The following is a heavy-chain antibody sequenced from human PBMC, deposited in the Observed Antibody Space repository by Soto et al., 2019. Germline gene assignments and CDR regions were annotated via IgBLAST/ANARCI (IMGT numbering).Heavy chain of an antibody. V-gene: IGHV3-7*01. CDR3: SPSLDF. Sequence: VQLVESGGALVQPGGSLRLSCAASGFTFSSYWMDWVRQAPGKGLEWVANINQDGSEKHYVDSVKGRFTISRDNAKNSLYLQMSSLTAEDSALYYCSPSLDFWGQGTLVTVSS. CDR1: GFTFSSYW. J-gene: IGHJ4*02. CDR2: INQDGSEK.